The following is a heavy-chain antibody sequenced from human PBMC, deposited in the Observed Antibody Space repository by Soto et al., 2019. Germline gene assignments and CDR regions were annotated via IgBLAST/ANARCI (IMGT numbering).Heavy chain of an antibody. CDR3: AKGWDVKYFDH. CDR2: IFSSGRT. D-gene: IGHD1-26*01. Sequence: VQLQESGPGLVKPSENLSLSCDVSGASLLSSYWSWVRQPAGKGLEWIGHIFSSGRTSYNPSLKSRVTMSIDTPNNKCSLNLKSVTAADTAVYYCAKGWDVKYFDHWGQGARGTVSS. J-gene: IGHJ4*02. V-gene: IGHV4-4*07. CDR1: GASLLSSY.